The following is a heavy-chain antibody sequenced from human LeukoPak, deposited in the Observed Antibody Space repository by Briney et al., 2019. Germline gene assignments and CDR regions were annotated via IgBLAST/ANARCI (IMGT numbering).Heavy chain of an antibody. Sequence: GGSLRLSCAASGFTFSSYGVHWVRQAPGKGLEWVAVIWYDGSNKYYADSVKGRFTISRDNSKNTLYLQMNSLRAEDTAVYYCAREEAVYDYVWGSYRYTLDYWGQGTLVTVSS. V-gene: IGHV3-33*01. D-gene: IGHD3-16*02. CDR2: IWYDGSNK. CDR1: GFTFSSYG. CDR3: AREEAVYDYVWGSYRYTLDY. J-gene: IGHJ4*02.